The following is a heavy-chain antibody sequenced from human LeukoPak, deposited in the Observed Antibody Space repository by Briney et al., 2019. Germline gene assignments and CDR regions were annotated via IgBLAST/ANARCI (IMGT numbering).Heavy chain of an antibody. CDR3: ARDHSGYSYGSRGYYYYGMDV. D-gene: IGHD5-18*01. CDR2: ISSSGSTI. V-gene: IGHV3-48*04. J-gene: IGHJ6*02. CDR1: GFTFSSYS. Sequence: PGGSLRLSCAASGFTFSSYSMNWVRQAPGKGLEWVSYISSSGSTIYYADSVKGRFTTSRDNAKNSLYLQMNSLRAEDTAVYYCARDHSGYSYGSRGYYYYGMDVWGQGTTVTVSS.